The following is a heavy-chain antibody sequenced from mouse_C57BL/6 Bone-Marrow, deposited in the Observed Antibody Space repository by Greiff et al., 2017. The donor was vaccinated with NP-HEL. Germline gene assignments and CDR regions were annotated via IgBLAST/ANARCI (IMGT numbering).Heavy chain of an antibody. CDR3: VRGAYYGSSTDAMDY. Sequence: EVKLVESGGGLVQPKGSLKLSCAASGFSFNTYAMNWVRQAPGKGLEWVARIRSKSNNYATYYADSVKDRFTISRDDSESMLYLQMNNLKTEDTAMYYCVRGAYYGSSTDAMDYWGQGTSVTVSS. CDR2: IRSKSNNYAT. D-gene: IGHD1-1*01. V-gene: IGHV10-1*01. J-gene: IGHJ4*01. CDR1: GFSFNTYA.